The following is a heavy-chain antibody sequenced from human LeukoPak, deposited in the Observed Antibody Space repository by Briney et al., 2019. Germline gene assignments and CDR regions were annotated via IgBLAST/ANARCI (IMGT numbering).Heavy chain of an antibody. CDR2: IYSGGST. Sequence: GGSLRLSCAASGFTVSSNYMSWVRQAPGKGLEWVSVIYSGGSTYYADSVKGRFTISRDNSKNTLYPQMNSLRAEDTAVYYCARDPSYYDSSGYFDYWGQGTLVTVSS. J-gene: IGHJ4*02. D-gene: IGHD3-22*01. CDR1: GFTVSSNY. V-gene: IGHV3-66*01. CDR3: ARDPSYYDSSGYFDY.